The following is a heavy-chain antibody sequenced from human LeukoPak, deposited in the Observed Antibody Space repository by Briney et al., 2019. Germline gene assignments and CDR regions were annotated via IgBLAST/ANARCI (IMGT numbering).Heavy chain of an antibody. CDR1: GFTFNDYA. J-gene: IGHJ3*02. CDR3: ARITMVRGVNNDAFDI. Sequence: PGGSLRLSCAVSGFTFNDYAMYWVRQAPGKGLEWVSGINWNSDSIGYADSVKGRFTISRDNAKNSLYLQMNSLRAEDTAVYYCARITMVRGVNNDAFDIWGQGTMVTVSS. D-gene: IGHD3-10*01. V-gene: IGHV3-9*01. CDR2: INWNSDSI.